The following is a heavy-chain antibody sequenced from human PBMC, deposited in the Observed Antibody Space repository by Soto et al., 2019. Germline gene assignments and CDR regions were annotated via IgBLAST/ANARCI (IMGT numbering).Heavy chain of an antibody. J-gene: IGHJ4*02. CDR2: IWYDGSNK. CDR3: ARGGYCSGGSCYSRGNDY. V-gene: IGHV3-33*01. Sequence: GGSLRLSCAASGFTFSSYGMHWVRQAPGKGLEWVAVIWYDGSNKYYADSVKGRFTISRDNSKNTLYLQMNSLRAEDTAVYYCARGGYCSGGSCYSRGNDYWGQGTLVTVSS. CDR1: GFTFSSYG. D-gene: IGHD2-15*01.